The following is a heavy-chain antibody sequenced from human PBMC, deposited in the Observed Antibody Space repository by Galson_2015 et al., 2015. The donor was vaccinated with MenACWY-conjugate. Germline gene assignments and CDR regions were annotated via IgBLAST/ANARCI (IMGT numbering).Heavy chain of an antibody. D-gene: IGHD3-22*01. CDR1: GGTFSSYA. V-gene: IGHV1-69*13. CDR2: IIPIFGTA. J-gene: IGHJ5*01. Sequence: SVKVSCKASGGTFSSYAISWVRQAPGQGLEWMGGIIPIFGTANHTQKFKDRVTITADESTSTAYMELSSLRSEDTAVYYCARYRSESYDSLSNWFDSWGHGTLVTVAS. CDR3: ARYRSESYDSLSNWFDS.